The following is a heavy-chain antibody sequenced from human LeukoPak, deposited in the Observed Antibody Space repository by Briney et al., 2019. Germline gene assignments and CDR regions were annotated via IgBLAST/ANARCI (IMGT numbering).Heavy chain of an antibody. D-gene: IGHD5-12*01. CDR1: GGSISNYY. J-gene: IGHJ4*02. CDR3: ARGFDSKSTYFDY. V-gene: IGHV4-59*01. Sequence: PSETLSLTCTVSGGSISNYYWNWLRQPPGKGLEWIGYIYYSGSTKYNPSLKSRVTMSLDTSKKQFSLRLTSVTAADTAVYYCARGFDSKSTYFDYWGQGTLVTVSS. CDR2: IYYSGST.